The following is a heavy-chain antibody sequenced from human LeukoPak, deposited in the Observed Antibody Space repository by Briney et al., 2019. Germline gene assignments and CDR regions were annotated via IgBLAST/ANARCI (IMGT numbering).Heavy chain of an antibody. CDR1: GYSFTNYW. D-gene: IGHD6-13*01. V-gene: IGHV5-51*01. Sequence: GESLKISCQASGYSFTNYWIGWVRQMPRKGLEWMGIVYPGDSDTRYSPSFQGQVTISADKSISTAYLQWSSLKASDTAIYYCAKSRIAADGNAFDIWGQGTMVSVSS. CDR3: AKSRIAADGNAFDI. J-gene: IGHJ3*02. CDR2: VYPGDSDT.